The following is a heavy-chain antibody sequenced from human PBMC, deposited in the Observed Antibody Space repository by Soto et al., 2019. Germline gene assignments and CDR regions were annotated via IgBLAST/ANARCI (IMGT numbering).Heavy chain of an antibody. CDR2: ISGSGGST. CDR1: GFTFSSYA. CDR3: AKAPYYYGSDVLLAPDY. D-gene: IGHD3-10*01. J-gene: IGHJ4*02. Sequence: EVQLLESGGGLVQPGGSLRLSCAASGFTFSSYAMSWVRQAPGKGLEWVSAISGSGGSTYYADSVKGRFTISRDNSKNTLYLQMNSLSAEDTAVYYCAKAPYYYGSDVLLAPDYWGQGTLVTVSS. V-gene: IGHV3-23*01.